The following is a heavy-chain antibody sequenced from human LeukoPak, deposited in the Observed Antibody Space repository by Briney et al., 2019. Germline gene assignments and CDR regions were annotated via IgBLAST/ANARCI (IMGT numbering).Heavy chain of an antibody. CDR2: IYYSGST. CDR3: ARAYYSGGSCYFFDY. V-gene: IGHV4-59*08. J-gene: IGHJ4*02. D-gene: IGHD2-15*01. Sequence: KPSETLSLTCTVSGGSISSYYWSWIRQPPGKGLEWIGYIYYSGSTNYNPSLKSRVTISVDTSKKHFSLKLSSVTAADTAVYYCARAYYSGGSCYFFDYWGQGTLVTVSS. CDR1: GGSISSYY.